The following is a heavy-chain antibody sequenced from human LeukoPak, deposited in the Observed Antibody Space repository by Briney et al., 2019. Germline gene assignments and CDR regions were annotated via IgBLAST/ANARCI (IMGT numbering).Heavy chain of an antibody. D-gene: IGHD1-26*01. CDR3: ARRGSMGGSFVGAFDI. V-gene: IGHV4-4*07. CDR2: IYTSGST. Sequence: SETLSLTCTVSEGSISAYYWSWIRQPAGKGLEWIGRIYTSGSTNYSPSLKSRVTISVDTPKNQFSLKLSSVTAADTAVYYCARRGSMGGSFVGAFDIWGQGTMVTVSS. J-gene: IGHJ3*02. CDR1: EGSISAYY.